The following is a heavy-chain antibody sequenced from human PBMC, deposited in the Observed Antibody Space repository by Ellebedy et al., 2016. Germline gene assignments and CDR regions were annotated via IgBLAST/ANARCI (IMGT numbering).Heavy chain of an antibody. V-gene: IGHV4-59*01. CDR2: IHDSGST. J-gene: IGHJ4*02. CDR3: ARENYGLDY. CDR1: GDSISSYY. Sequence: SETLSLTCSVSGDSISSYYWTWIRQPPGKGLEWIGYIHDSGSTISNPSLKRRVTISVDTSKKQFSLKVSSVTAADTAVYYCARENYGLDYWGQGTLVTVSS. D-gene: IGHD4-17*01.